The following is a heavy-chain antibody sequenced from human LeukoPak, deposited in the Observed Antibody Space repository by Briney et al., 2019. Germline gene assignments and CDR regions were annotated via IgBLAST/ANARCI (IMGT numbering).Heavy chain of an antibody. CDR2: TSQDERDK. Sequence: GGSLRLSCTASGFSFDKYGMYWVRQAPGKGLEWVANTSQDERDKNYADSVKGRFTISRDNAKDSLYLQMNSLRAEDTAVYYCARDTNHYDSKIYYDVLDIWGRGTMVTVSS. J-gene: IGHJ3*02. D-gene: IGHD3-22*01. CDR1: GFSFDKYG. V-gene: IGHV3-7*01. CDR3: ARDTNHYDSKIYYDVLDI.